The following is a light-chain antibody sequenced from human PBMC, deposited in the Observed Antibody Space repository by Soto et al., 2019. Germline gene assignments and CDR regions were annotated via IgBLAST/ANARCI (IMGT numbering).Light chain of an antibody. CDR1: QILVYSDGNIY. CDR3: MHGTHWPWT. J-gene: IGKJ1*01. Sequence: DVMMTQSPLSLPVTLGQPASISCRSSQILVYSDGNIYLNWFQQRPGQSPRRLIYMVSNRDSGVPDRFSGSGSGTDFTLKISRVEAEDVGVYYCMHGTHWPWTFGQGTMVEIK. V-gene: IGKV2-30*01. CDR2: MVS.